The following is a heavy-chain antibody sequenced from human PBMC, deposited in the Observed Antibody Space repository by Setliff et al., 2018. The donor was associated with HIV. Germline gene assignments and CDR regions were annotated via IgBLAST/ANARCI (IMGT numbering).Heavy chain of an antibody. CDR3: ARDLGSAYSYAQGRFDP. D-gene: IGHD5-18*01. J-gene: IGHJ5*02. Sequence: SETLSLTCSVSGYSISRGYYWGWIRQPPGKGLEWIGSIHQSGSTYYNSSLKSRVTMSVDTSKNKFSLKPSSVTAADTAVYYCARDLGSAYSYAQGRFDPWGQGTLVTVSS. CDR1: GYSISRGYY. CDR2: IHQSGST. V-gene: IGHV4-38-2*02.